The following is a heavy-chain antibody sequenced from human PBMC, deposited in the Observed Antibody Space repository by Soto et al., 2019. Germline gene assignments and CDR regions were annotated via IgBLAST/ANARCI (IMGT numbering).Heavy chain of an antibody. J-gene: IGHJ4*02. CDR2: ISGSGGST. CDR1: GFTFSSYA. D-gene: IGHD2-2*01. Sequence: GGSLRLSCAASGFTFSSYAMSWVRQAPGKGLEWVSAISGSGGSTYYADSVKGRFTISRDNSKNTMYLQMNSLRAEDTAVYYCANDLSPSSCASYYFDYWGQGTLVTVSS. CDR3: ANDLSPSSCASYYFDY. V-gene: IGHV3-23*01.